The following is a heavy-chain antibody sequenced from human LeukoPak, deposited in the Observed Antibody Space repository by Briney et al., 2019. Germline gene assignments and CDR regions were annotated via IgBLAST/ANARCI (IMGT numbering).Heavy chain of an antibody. V-gene: IGHV3-21*01. D-gene: IGHD3-9*01. CDR3: ARDADILTAYSFDY. Sequence: GGSLRLSCAASGFTFSSYSMNWVRQAPGKGLEWVSSIGSSSPYIYYADSLKGRFIISRDNSKNSLFLQMNSLRAEDTAVHYCARDADILTAYSFDYWGQGTLVTVSS. CDR2: IGSSSPYI. CDR1: GFTFSSYS. J-gene: IGHJ4*02.